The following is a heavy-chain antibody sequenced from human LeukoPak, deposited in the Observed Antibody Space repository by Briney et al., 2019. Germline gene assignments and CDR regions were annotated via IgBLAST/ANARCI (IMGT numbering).Heavy chain of an antibody. J-gene: IGHJ4*02. CDR1: GFTFNTYW. CDR3: ARDNSGSGWGDY. D-gene: IGHD6-19*01. V-gene: IGHV3-74*01. Sequence: GGSLRLSCAASGFTFNTYWMHWVRQAPGKGLVWVSRINSDGYSTFYADSVKGRFTISRDNAKNSLYLQMNSLRAEDTAVYYCARDNSGSGWGDYWGQGTLVTVSS. CDR2: INSDGYST.